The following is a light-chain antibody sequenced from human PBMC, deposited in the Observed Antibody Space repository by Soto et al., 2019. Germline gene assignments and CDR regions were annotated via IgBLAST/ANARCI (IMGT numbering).Light chain of an antibody. CDR3: QQYNTHSPTWT. CDR2: DAS. Sequence: DIQMPQSPSTLSASVGDRVTITCRASQTISNWLAWYQQKPGKAPKLLIYDASSLESGVPSRFSGSGSGTEFTLTISTLQREDFATYYCQQYNTHSPTWTFGQGTKVEIE. CDR1: QTISNW. J-gene: IGKJ1*01. V-gene: IGKV1-5*01.